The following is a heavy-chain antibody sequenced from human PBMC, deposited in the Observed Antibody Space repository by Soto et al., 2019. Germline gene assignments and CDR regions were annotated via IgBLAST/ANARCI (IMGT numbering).Heavy chain of an antibody. CDR1: GYTFTDYF. V-gene: IGHV1-2*02. J-gene: IGHJ5*02. Sequence: QVQLVQCGAEVKKPGVSLNVSCKASGYTFTDYFIHWVRQAPGQGFGWMGWINPKSRGTNYAQKFQGRVTMTRDTSNSTAYMELRGLTSDDTAVYYCARVTLKAGNWFDPWGQGTQVTVSS. CDR2: INPKSRGT. CDR3: ARVTLKAGNWFDP.